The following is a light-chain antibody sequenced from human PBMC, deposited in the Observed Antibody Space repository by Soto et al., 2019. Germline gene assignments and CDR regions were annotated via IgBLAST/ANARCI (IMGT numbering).Light chain of an antibody. CDR2: DAP. V-gene: IGKV3-11*01. CDR1: QSVSSY. J-gene: IGKJ5*01. Sequence: EIVLTQSPATLSLSPGERCTVSCRASQSVSSYFAWYQQKPGQAPRPLIYDAPNRATGIPARFSGSGSGTDFTLTISSLEPEDFAVYYCQQRSNWPITCGQGTRLE. CDR3: QQRSNWPIT.